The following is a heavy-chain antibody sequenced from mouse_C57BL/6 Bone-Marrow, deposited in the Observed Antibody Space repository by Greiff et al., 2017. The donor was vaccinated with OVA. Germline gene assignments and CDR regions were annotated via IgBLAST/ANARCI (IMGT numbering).Heavy chain of an antibody. CDR3: ARKLAGLDD. D-gene: IGHD4-1*01. V-gene: IGHV1-81*01. J-gene: IGHJ2*01. Sequence: QVQLQQSGAELARPGASVKLSCKASGYTFTSYGISWVKQRTGQGLEWIGEIYPRSGNTYYNEKFKGKATLTADKSSSTAYMELRSLTSEDSAVYFCARKLAGLDDWGQGTTLTVSS. CDR2: IYPRSGNT. CDR1: GYTFTSYG.